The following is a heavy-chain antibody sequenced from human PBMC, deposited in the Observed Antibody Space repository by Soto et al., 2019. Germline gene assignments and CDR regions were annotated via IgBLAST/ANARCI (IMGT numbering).Heavy chain of an antibody. CDR3: ARSPPGVAGRYYFDY. V-gene: IGHV3-33*01. J-gene: IGHJ4*02. CDR1: GFSFSSYG. D-gene: IGHD6-6*01. Sequence: ESVGGVVQPGRSLRLSCAASGFSFSSYGMHWVRQAPGKGLEWVAVIWYDGSNKYYGDSVKGRFTISRDNSKNTLYLQMNSLRAEDTAVYYCARSPPGVAGRYYFDYWGQGTLITVSS. CDR2: IWYDGSNK.